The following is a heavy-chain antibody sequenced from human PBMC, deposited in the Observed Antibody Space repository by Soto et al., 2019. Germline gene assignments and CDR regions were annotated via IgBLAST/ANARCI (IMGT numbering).Heavy chain of an antibody. J-gene: IGHJ5*02. Sequence: GASVKVSCTASGGTFSSYAISRVRQAPGQGLEWMGGIIPIFGTANYAQKFQGRVTITADESTSTAYMELSSLRSEDTAAYYCARGAVVVITTCWFDPWGQGTLVTVSS. D-gene: IGHD3-22*01. V-gene: IGHV1-69*13. CDR3: ARGAVVVITTCWFDP. CDR1: GGTFSSYA. CDR2: IIPIFGTA.